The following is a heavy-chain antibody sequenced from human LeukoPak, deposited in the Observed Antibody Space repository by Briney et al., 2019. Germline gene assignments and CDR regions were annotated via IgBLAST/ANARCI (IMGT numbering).Heavy chain of an antibody. D-gene: IGHD2-2*01. CDR2: ISWNGGNI. CDR3: AKDIAEILPGLGVPAFDI. Sequence: PGGSLRLSCAASGFTFDDYAMHWVRQAPGKGLEWVSGISWNGGNIGYADSVKGRFTISRDNSKNTLYLQMNSLRAEDTAVYYCAKDIAEILPGLGVPAFDIWGQGTMVTVSS. V-gene: IGHV3-9*01. J-gene: IGHJ3*02. CDR1: GFTFDDYA.